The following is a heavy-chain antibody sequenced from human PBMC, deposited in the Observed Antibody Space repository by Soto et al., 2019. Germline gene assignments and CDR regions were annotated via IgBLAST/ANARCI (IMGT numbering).Heavy chain of an antibody. CDR1: GGSFGTYA. D-gene: IGHD2-2*01. CDR3: AREDSSPFYYGVDV. CDR2: IIPNFGST. V-gene: IGHV1-69*01. J-gene: IGHJ6*02. Sequence: QVQLVQSGAEVKKPGSSVKVSCKASGGSFGTYAVSWVRQAPGQGLEWVGAIIPNFGSTNYAQKFQGRLTITADESTSTAYMELSRLKSEDTAVYYCAREDSSPFYYGVDVWGQGTTVTVSS.